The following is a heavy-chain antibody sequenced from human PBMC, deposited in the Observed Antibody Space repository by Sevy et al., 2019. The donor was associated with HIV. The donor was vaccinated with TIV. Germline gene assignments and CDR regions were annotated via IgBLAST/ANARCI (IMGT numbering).Heavy chain of an antibody. V-gene: IGHV3-21*01. CDR2: ISSSSDYV. CDR3: ARWDANRRWYFDY. Sequence: GGCLRLSCAASGFTFSSYSMNWVRQAPGKGLEWVSSISSSSDYVFHADSVKGRFTISRDNAKNSLYLQMNSLRAEDTAVYYCARWDANRRWYFDYWGQGTLVTVSS. CDR1: GFTFSSYS. J-gene: IGHJ4*02. D-gene: IGHD1-26*01.